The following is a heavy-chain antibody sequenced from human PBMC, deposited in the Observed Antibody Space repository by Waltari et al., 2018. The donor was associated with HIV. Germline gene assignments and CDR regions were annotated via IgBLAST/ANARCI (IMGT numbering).Heavy chain of an antibody. CDR1: GGTFTSYG. CDR3: ARGAAAGNHFYYGMDG. V-gene: IGHV1-69*04. Sequence: QVQLVQSGAEVKKPGSSVKVSCKDSGGTFTSYGISWVRQAPGQGLEWMGRSIPMRGMKNYAQRFQGRVRIAANKSTSTAYMELRSLRSEVTAVYYCARGAAAGNHFYYGMDGWGQGTTVTVSS. J-gene: IGHJ6*02. CDR2: SIPMRGMK. D-gene: IGHD6-13*01.